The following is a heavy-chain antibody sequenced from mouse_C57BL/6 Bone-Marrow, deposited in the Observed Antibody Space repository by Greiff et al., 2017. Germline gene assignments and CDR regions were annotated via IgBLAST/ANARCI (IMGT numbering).Heavy chain of an antibody. J-gene: IGHJ2*01. D-gene: IGHD2-13*01. CDR2: ISNGGGST. CDR3: ASRGDPYYFDY. Sequence: DVMLVESGGGLVQPGGSLKLSCAASGFTFSDYYMYWVRQTPEKRLEWVAYISNGGGSTYYPDTVKGRFTISRDNASNTLYLQMSRLKSEDTAMYYCASRGDPYYFDYWGQGTTLTVSS. V-gene: IGHV5-12*01. CDR1: GFTFSDYY.